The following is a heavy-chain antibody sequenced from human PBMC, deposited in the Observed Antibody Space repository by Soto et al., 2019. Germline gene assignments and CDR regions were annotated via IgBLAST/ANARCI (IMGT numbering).Heavy chain of an antibody. CDR3: ARATAMVTFDY. CDR1: DGSITSGGCY. CDR2: IYYSVST. D-gene: IGHD5-18*01. Sequence: SLTLSVTCTVSDGSITSGGCYWGFIRQTPGKGLEWIGSIYYSVSTYYNPSLKSRVTISVDTSKNQFSLKLSSVTAADTAVYYCARATAMVTFDYWGQGTLVTVSS. V-gene: IGHV4-39*01. J-gene: IGHJ4*02.